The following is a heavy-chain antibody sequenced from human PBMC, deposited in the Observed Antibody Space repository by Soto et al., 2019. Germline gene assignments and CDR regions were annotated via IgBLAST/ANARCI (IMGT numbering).Heavy chain of an antibody. CDR3: ARDLPAAEDY. Sequence: GGCLGLSCAASGFTFSRYWMHGVRQAPGKGLVWVSHINSDGSSTNYADSVKGRFTISRDNAKNTLYLQVNSLRAEDTAVYYCARDLPAAEDYWGQGTLVTVSS. CDR2: INSDGSST. CDR1: GFTFSRYW. D-gene: IGHD6-25*01. J-gene: IGHJ4*02. V-gene: IGHV3-74*01.